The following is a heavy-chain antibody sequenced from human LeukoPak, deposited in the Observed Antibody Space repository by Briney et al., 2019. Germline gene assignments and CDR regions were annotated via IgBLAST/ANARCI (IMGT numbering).Heavy chain of an antibody. Sequence: GGSLRLSCAASGFTFSSYLMSWVRQAPGKGLEWVANIKQDGSEKYYVDSVKGRFTISRDNAKNSLYLQMNSLRAEDTAVYYCARDAWELHFDYWGQGTLVTVSS. CDR3: ARDAWELHFDY. J-gene: IGHJ4*02. D-gene: IGHD1-26*01. CDR1: GFTFSSYL. CDR2: IKQDGSEK. V-gene: IGHV3-7*01.